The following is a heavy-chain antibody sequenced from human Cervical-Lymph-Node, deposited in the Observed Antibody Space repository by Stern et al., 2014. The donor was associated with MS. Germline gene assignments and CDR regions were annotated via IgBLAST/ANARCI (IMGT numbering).Heavy chain of an antibody. J-gene: IGHJ4*02. CDR2: IFHGGSDI. V-gene: IGHV5-51*01. Sequence: EVQLEESGPEVKRPGESLKISCQASGYTFTSYWIGWVRQMPGKGLEWIAIIFHGGSDIRYSPSFKGQVTISADKSSSTAYLQWNNLKASDTAIYYCARQRYFDYWGQGTLVTVSS. CDR1: GYTFTSYW. CDR3: ARQRYFDY.